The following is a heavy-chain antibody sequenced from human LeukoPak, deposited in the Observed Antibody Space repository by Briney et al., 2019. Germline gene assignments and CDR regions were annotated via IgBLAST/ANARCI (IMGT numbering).Heavy chain of an antibody. CDR2: IKQDGSEK. CDR1: GFTFSSYW. Sequence: GGSLRLSCADSGFTFSSYWMSWVRQAPGKGLEWVANIKQDGSEKYYVDSVKGRFTISRDNAKKSLYLQMNSLRAEDTAVNYCARDRSDILTGYNDAFDIWGQGTMVTVSS. V-gene: IGHV3-7*01. J-gene: IGHJ3*02. D-gene: IGHD3-9*01. CDR3: ARDRSDILTGYNDAFDI.